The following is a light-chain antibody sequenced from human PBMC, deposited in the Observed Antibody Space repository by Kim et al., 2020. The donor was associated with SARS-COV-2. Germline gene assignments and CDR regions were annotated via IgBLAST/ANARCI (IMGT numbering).Light chain of an antibody. CDR2: AAS. V-gene: IGKV1-39*01. CDR1: QTISTY. Sequence: ASVGDRVTITFRASQTISTYLSWYQQKPGKAPKLLIYAASTLESGVPSRFSGSGSGTDFTLTISSLQPEDFATYYCQQTYSTPFTFGQGTRLEIK. CDR3: QQTYSTPFT. J-gene: IGKJ5*01.